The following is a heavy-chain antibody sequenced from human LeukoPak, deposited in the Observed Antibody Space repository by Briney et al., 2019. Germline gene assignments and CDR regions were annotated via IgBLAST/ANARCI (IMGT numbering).Heavy chain of an antibody. CDR1: GFTFSSYA. CDR3: AKELQWLAIDY. Sequence: GGSLRLSCAASGFTFSSYAMSWVRQAPGKGLEWVSVISYDGSNKYYADSVKGRFTISRDNSKTTLYLQMNSLRAEDTAVYYCAKELQWLAIDYWGQGTLVTVSS. V-gene: IGHV3-30*18. CDR2: ISYDGSNK. J-gene: IGHJ4*02. D-gene: IGHD5-12*01.